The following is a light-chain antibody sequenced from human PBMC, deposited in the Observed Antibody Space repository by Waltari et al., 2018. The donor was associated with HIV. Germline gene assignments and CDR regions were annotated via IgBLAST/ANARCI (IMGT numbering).Light chain of an antibody. J-gene: IGKJ5*01. V-gene: IGKV4-1*01. CDR3: QQHYDSPIT. CDR2: WAS. Sequence: DIVMTQSPDSLAVSLGERATINCKSSQSVLYSSNNKNYLAWYQKKSGQPPKLLISWASTRESGVPDRFSGSGSGTDFTLTISSLQAEDVAVYYCQQHYDSPITFGQGTRLEIK. CDR1: QSVLYSSNNKNY.